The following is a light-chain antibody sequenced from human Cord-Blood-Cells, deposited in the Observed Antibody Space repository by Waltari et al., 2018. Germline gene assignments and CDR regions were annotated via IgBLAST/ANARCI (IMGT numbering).Light chain of an antibody. J-gene: IGLJ3*02. CDR3: CSYAGSYIWV. Sequence: QSALTQPRSVSGSPGQSVTISCTGTSSDVGGYNYVSWYQQHPGKAPKLMIYDVSKRPSGVPDRFSGSKSGNTASLTISGLQAEDAADYYCCSYAGSYIWVFGGGTKLTVL. CDR2: DVS. V-gene: IGLV2-11*01. CDR1: SSDVGGYNY.